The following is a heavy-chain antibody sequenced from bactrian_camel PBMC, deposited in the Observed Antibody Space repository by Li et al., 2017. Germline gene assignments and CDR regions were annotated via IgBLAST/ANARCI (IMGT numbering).Heavy chain of an antibody. D-gene: IGHD6*01. Sequence: HVQLVESGGGSVQAGSSLRLSCAGSDNTYIRYYCMGWFRQAPGKEREGVATIDTDGITEYADSVKGRFTIAQDNAKNMIDLQMNNLKSEDSAMYYCAADYRGFCTVATGRAYASGQGTQVTVS. V-gene: IGHV3S55*01. CDR2: IDTDGIT. CDR1: DNTYIRYY. J-gene: IGHJ4*01.